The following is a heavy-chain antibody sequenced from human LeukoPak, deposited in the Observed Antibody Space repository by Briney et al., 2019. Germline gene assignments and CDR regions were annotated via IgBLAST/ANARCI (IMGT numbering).Heavy chain of an antibody. CDR1: GFTFSSYA. D-gene: IGHD6-19*01. V-gene: IGHV3-30-3*01. J-gene: IGHJ5*02. CDR2: ISYDGSNK. Sequence: GGSLRLSRAASGFTFSSYAMHWVRQAPGKGLEWVAVISYDGSNKYYADSVKGRFTISRDNSKNTLYLQMNSLRAEDTAVYYCARAGRTSDWYPRWFDPWGQGTLVTVSS. CDR3: ARAGRTSDWYPRWFDP.